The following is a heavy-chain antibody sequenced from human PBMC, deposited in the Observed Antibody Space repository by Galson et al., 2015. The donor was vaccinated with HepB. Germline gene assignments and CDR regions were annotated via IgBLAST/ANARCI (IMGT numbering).Heavy chain of an antibody. CDR3: ARTEGGWDGVSVRGGDY. D-gene: IGHD3-10*02. V-gene: IGHV1-3*01. CDR2: INADNGNT. Sequence: SVKVSCKASGYSFTTYNMQWVRQAPGQRLEWMGWINADNGNTHYSQKFQGRVTISRDTSASTAYMELSGLTSEDTAVYYCARTEGGWDGVSVRGGDYWGQGTLVTVSS. J-gene: IGHJ4*02. CDR1: GYSFTTYN.